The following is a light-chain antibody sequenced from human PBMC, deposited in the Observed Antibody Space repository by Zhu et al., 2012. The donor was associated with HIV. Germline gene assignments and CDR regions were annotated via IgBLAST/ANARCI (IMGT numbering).Light chain of an antibody. Sequence: DIQMTQSPSTLSASVGDRVTITCRASQSISTWLAWYQQKPGKAPKLLIYKASSLESGVPSRFSGRGSGTEFTLTINSLQPDDLATYYCQQYESDAKTFGQGTKVKSN. CDR1: QSISTW. CDR2: KAS. J-gene: IGKJ1*01. CDR3: QQYESDAKT. V-gene: IGKV1-5*03.